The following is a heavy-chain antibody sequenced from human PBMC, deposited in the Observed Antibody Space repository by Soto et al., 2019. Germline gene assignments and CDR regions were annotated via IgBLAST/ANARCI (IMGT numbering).Heavy chain of an antibody. CDR1: GGSFSGYY. CDR3: ARGILWFGEFY. D-gene: IGHD3-10*01. V-gene: IGHV4-34*01. CDR2: INHSGST. J-gene: IGHJ4*02. Sequence: SETLSLTCAVYGGSFSGYYWSWIRQPPGKGLEWIGEINHSGSTNYNPSLKSRVTISVDTSKNQFSLKLSSVTAADTAVYYCARGILWFGEFYWGQGTLVTVSS.